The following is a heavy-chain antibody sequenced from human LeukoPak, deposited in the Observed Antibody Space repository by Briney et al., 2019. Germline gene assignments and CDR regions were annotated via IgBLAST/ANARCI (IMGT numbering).Heavy chain of an antibody. CDR1: GFTFSSYW. CDR2: IKQDGSEK. D-gene: IGHD3-3*01. Sequence: GGSLRLSCAASGFTFSSYWMSWVRQAPGKGLEWVANIKQDGSEKYYVDSVKGRFTISRDNAKNSLYLQMNSLRAEDTAVYYCARANYDFWSGYSYWYFDLWGRGTLVTVSS. CDR3: ARANYDFWSGYSYWYFDL. J-gene: IGHJ2*01. V-gene: IGHV3-7*03.